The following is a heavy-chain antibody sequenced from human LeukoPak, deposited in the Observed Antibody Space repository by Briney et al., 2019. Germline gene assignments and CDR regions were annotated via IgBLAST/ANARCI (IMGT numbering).Heavy chain of an antibody. Sequence: SVKVSCKASGGTFSSYAISWVRQAPGQGLEWMGGIIPIFGTANYAQKFQGRVTITTDESTSTAYMELRSLRSDDTAVYYCARGWGVMGRAFDIWGQGTMVTVSS. CDR3: ARGWGVMGRAFDI. J-gene: IGHJ3*02. CDR2: IIPIFGTA. V-gene: IGHV1-69*05. CDR1: GGTFSSYA. D-gene: IGHD3-16*01.